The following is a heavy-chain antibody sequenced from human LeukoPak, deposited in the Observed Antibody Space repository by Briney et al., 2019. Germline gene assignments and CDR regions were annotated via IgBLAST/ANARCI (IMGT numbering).Heavy chain of an antibody. CDR2: ISGSGDYT. J-gene: IGHJ3*02. CDR1: GFTVSSNY. Sequence: GGSLRLSCAASGFTVSSNYMSWVRQAPGKGLEWVSTISGSGDYTYYADSVKGRFTISRDNSKNTLYLQMNSLRAEDTAVYYCAKFFTGDIWGQGTMVTVSS. D-gene: IGHD1-14*01. CDR3: AKFFTGDI. V-gene: IGHV3-23*01.